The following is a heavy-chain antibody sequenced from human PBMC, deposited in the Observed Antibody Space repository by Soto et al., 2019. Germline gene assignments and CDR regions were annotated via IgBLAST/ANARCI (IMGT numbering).Heavy chain of an antibody. V-gene: IGHV3-23*01. CDR1: GFTFSNYA. J-gene: IGHJ4*02. CDR2: LPERGSSP. Sequence: PGGSLRLSCAASGFTFSNYAMSWVRQAPGKGLEWVSALPERGSSPYYADSVKGRFTISRDNSKNSLYLQMNSLRAEDTAVYYCAGPGYSSQDYWGQGALVTVSS. CDR3: AGPGYSSQDY. D-gene: IGHD5-18*01.